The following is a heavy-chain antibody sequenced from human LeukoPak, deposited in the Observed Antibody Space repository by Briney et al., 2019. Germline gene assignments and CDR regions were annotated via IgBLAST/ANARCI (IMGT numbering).Heavy chain of an antibody. D-gene: IGHD2/OR15-2a*01. CDR2: ISSSGSTI. Sequence: GGSLRLSCAASGFTFSSYEMNWVRQAPGKGLEWVSYISSSGSTIYYADSVKGRFTISRDNAKNSLYLQMNSLRAEDTAVYYCARAENSYYYYYYHMDVWGKGTTVTVSS. V-gene: IGHV3-48*03. CDR3: ARAENSYYYYYYHMDV. J-gene: IGHJ6*03. CDR1: GFTFSSYE.